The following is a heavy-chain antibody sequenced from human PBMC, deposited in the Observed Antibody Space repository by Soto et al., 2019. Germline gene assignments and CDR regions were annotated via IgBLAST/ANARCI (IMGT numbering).Heavy chain of an antibody. V-gene: IGHV4-59*01. D-gene: IGHD6-13*01. CDR1: GGSISSYY. Sequence: SETLSLTCTVSGGSISSYYWSWIRQPPGKGLEWIGYIYYSGSTNYNPSLKSRVTISVDTSKNQFSLKLSSVTAADTAVYYCARVAAAGPTPHFDYWGQGTLVTVSS. J-gene: IGHJ4*02. CDR2: IYYSGST. CDR3: ARVAAAGPTPHFDY.